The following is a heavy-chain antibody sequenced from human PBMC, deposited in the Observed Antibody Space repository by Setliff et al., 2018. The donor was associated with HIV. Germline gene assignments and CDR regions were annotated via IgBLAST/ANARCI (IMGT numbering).Heavy chain of an antibody. J-gene: IGHJ5*01. CDR1: GGSISSYY. CDR3: ARGAYRFDS. Sequence: LSLTCTVPGGSISSYYWSWIRQPPGKGLEWIGYIYIYNSGSTNYNPSLTSRVTISVDTSRNQFSLKLTSVTAADTAIYYCARGAYRFDSWGQGNLVTVSS. CDR2: IYIYNSGST. V-gene: IGHV4-59*01. D-gene: IGHD2-2*01.